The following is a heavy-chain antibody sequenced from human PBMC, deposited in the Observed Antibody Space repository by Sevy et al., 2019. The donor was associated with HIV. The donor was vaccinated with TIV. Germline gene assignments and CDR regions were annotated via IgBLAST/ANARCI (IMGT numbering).Heavy chain of an antibody. D-gene: IGHD3-16*01. J-gene: IGHJ4*02. CDR3: AHETFGRFES. Sequence: GGSLRLSCAASGFTFSANWMNWVRQAPGKGLEWVANIKGDGSDKHYVDSVEGRFTMSRDNAKNLLNLQMNSLRVEDTAVYYCAHETFGRFESWGQGTLVTVSS. CDR1: GFTFSANW. CDR2: IKGDGSDK. V-gene: IGHV3-7*01.